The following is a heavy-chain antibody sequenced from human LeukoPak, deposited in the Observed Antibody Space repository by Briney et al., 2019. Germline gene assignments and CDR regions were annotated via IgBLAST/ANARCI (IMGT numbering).Heavy chain of an antibody. V-gene: IGHV1-2*02. CDR2: INPNSGGT. J-gene: IGHJ4*02. CDR1: GYTFTGYY. D-gene: IGHD3-16*01. CDR3: AVYDYVWGSFDFDY. Sequence: GASVKVSCKASGYTFTGYYMHWVRQAPGQGLEWMGWINPNSGGTNYAQKFQGRVTMTGDTSISTAYMELSRLRSDDTAVYYCAVYDYVWGSFDFDYWGQGTLVTVSS.